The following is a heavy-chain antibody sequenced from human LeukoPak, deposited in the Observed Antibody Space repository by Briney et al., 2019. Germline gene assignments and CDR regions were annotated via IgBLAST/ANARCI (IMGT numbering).Heavy chain of an antibody. CDR3: ARDRYYYDSSGYYNWFDP. V-gene: IGHV4-4*07. CDR1: GGSISSNH. D-gene: IGHD3-22*01. CDR2: IYTSGST. J-gene: IGHJ5*02. Sequence: SETLSLTRTVSGGSISSNHWSWIRQPAGKGLEWIGRIYTSGSTNYNPSLKSRVTMSVDTSKNQFSLKLSSVTAADTAVYYCARDRYYYDSSGYYNWFDPWGQGTLVTVSS.